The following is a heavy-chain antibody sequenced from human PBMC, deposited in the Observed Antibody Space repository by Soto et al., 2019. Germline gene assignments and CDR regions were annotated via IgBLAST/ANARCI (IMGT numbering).Heavy chain of an antibody. D-gene: IGHD3-9*01. J-gene: IGHJ5*02. CDR1: GFTFSSYA. CDR2: ISGSGGST. Sequence: EVQLLESGGGLVQPGGSLRLSCAASGFTFSSYAMSWVRQAPGKGLEWVSAISGSGGSTYYADSVKGRFTISRDNSKNTLYLQMNSLRAEDTAVYYWANTPTYYDILTGPWGQGTLVTVSS. V-gene: IGHV3-23*01. CDR3: ANTPTYYDILTGP.